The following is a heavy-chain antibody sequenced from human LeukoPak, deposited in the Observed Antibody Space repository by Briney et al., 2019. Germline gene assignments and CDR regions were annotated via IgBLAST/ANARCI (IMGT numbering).Heavy chain of an antibody. CDR1: GYTFTGYY. CDR2: INPNSGGT. V-gene: IGHV1-2*02. D-gene: IGHD5-18*01. CDR3: ASTVDTAMGIWGLLGY. J-gene: IGHJ4*02. Sequence: ASVKVSCKASGYTFTGYYMHWVRQAPGQGLERMGWINPNSGGTNYAQKFQGRVTMTRDTSISTAYMELSRLRSDDTAVYYCASTVDTAMGIWGLLGYWGQGTLVTVSS.